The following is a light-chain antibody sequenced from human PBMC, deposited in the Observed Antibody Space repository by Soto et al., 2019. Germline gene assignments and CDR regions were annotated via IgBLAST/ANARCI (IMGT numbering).Light chain of an antibody. V-gene: IGKV1-8*01. CDR1: QGISSY. Sequence: AIRMTQSPSSFSASTGDRVTITCRASQGISSYLAWYQQKPGKAPKLLIYAASTLQSGVPSRFSGSGSGTDFTLTISCLQSEDFATYYFQQYDSYPYTFGHGTKLEIK. CDR3: QQYDSYPYT. J-gene: IGKJ2*01. CDR2: AAS.